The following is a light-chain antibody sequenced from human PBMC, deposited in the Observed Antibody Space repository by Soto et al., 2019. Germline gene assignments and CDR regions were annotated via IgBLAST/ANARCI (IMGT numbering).Light chain of an antibody. V-gene: IGKV1-5*01. Sequence: DIQMTQSPSTLSASVGDRVTITCRASQSISSWLAWYQQKPGKAPKLLISDASTLESGVPSRFSGSGSGTDFTHTISSLQPDDFATYYCKQYSSYYTFVQGTKLEIK. CDR2: DAS. CDR3: KQYSSYYT. CDR1: QSISSW. J-gene: IGKJ2*01.